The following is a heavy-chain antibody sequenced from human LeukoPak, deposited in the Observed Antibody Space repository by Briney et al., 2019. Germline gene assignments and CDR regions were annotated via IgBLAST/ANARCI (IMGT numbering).Heavy chain of an antibody. CDR1: GFTFDDFA. CDR3: TKDGYDTSGYYTH. D-gene: IGHD3-22*01. V-gene: IGHV3-9*01. Sequence: PGGSLRLSCAASGFTFDDFAMHWVRQAPGKGLEWVSGISWKSDALGYADSVNGRFTISRDNAKNSLYLQMTSLRVEDTAFYYCTKDGYDTSGYYTHWGRGTLVTVSS. CDR2: ISWKSDAL. J-gene: IGHJ4*02.